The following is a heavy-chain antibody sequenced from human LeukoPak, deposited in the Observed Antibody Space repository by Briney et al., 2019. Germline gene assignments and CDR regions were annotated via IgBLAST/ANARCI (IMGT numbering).Heavy chain of an antibody. CDR1: GFTFSSYA. Sequence: PGGSLRLSCAASGFTFSSYAMSRVRQAPGKGLEWVSVISGSGGSTYYADSVKGRFTISRDNSKNTLYLQMNSLRAEHTAVYSCAKDLAEYYYDGSGYYYLDFWGQGTLVTVSS. CDR3: AKDLAEYYYDGSGYYYLDF. CDR2: ISGSGGST. V-gene: IGHV3-23*01. D-gene: IGHD3-22*01. J-gene: IGHJ4*02.